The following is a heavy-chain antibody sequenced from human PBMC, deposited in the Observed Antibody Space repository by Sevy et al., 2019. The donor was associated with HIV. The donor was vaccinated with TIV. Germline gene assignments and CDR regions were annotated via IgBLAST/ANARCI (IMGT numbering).Heavy chain of an antibody. CDR3: AREGTGRGYYYGLDV. Sequence: GGSLRLSCAASGFTFIGYTMNWVRQAPGKGLEWVSSISSTGKYIYYAESLKGRFTVSRDNADNSLYLQINSLRAEDTAIYYCAREGTGRGYYYGLDVGGQGTRVTVSS. CDR2: ISSTGKYI. CDR1: GFTFIGYT. V-gene: IGHV3-21*01. D-gene: IGHD1-26*01. J-gene: IGHJ6*02.